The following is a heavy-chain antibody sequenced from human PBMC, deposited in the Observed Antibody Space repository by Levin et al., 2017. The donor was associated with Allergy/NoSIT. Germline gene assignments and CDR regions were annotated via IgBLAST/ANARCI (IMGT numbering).Heavy chain of an antibody. J-gene: IGHJ4*02. Sequence: GGSLRLSCAASGFTFSSYAMTWVRQAPGKGLEWVSAIGSGGGGTFYADSVKGRFTISKDNSKNTLYLQMNSPRVEDTAIYYCAKPRIPVAGTRYFDSWGQGTLVTVSS. CDR2: IGSGGGGT. CDR1: GFTFSSYA. V-gene: IGHV3-23*01. CDR3: AKPRIPVAGTRYFDS. D-gene: IGHD6-19*01.